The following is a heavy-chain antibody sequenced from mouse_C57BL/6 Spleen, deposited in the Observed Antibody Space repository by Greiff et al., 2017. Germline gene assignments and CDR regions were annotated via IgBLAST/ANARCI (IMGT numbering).Heavy chain of an antibody. CDR1: GYTFTSYW. CDR2: IDPSDSYT. Sequence: QVQLQQPGAELVMPGASVKLSCKASGYTFTSYWMHWVKQRPGQGLEWIGEIDPSDSYTNYNQKFKGKSTLTVDKSSSTAYMQLSSLTSEDSAVYYWARDGNSFAYWGQGTLVTVSA. J-gene: IGHJ3*01. V-gene: IGHV1-69*01. D-gene: IGHD2-1*01. CDR3: ARDGNSFAY.